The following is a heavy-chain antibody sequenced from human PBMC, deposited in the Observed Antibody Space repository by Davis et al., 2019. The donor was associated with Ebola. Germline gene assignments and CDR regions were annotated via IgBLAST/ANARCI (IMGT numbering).Heavy chain of an antibody. J-gene: IGHJ4*02. CDR2: IWYDGSNK. V-gene: IGHV3-33*08. D-gene: IGHD1-26*01. Sequence: GESLKISCVASKFTFSDSWMHWVRQAPGKGLEWVAVIWYDGSNKYYVDPVRGRFTISRDNSANTVYLQMGSLTTEDTAVYYCTRSLWKWDLGWPRNYFDYWGLGTQVIVSS. CDR1: KFTFSDSW. CDR3: TRSLWKWDLGWPRNYFDY.